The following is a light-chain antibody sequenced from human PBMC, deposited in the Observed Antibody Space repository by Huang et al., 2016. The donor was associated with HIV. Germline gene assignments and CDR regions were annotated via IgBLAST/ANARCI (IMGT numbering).Light chain of an antibody. Sequence: DVQMTQSPSYLSASIRDRVTISCRASQNIGSFLNWYQQKHGKTPRLLIFSINKVDSGVPSRFVGSGSGTDFTLTISGLQPEDIAIYFCQRTYFIPVTFGPGSRVDL. J-gene: IGKJ3*01. CDR3: QRTYFIPVT. CDR1: QNIGSF. CDR2: SIN. V-gene: IGKV1-39*01.